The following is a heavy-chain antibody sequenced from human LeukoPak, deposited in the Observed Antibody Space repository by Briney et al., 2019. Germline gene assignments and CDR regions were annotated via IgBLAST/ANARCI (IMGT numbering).Heavy chain of an antibody. Sequence: PGGSLRPSCAASGFTFSSYAMSWVRQAPGKGLEWVSAISGSGGSTYYADSVKGRFTISRDNSKNTLYLQMNSLRAEDTAVYYCAKDRPLYYYDSSGYGFDYWGQGTLVTVSS. V-gene: IGHV3-23*01. CDR3: AKDRPLYYYDSSGYGFDY. J-gene: IGHJ4*02. D-gene: IGHD3-22*01. CDR1: GFTFSSYA. CDR2: ISGSGGST.